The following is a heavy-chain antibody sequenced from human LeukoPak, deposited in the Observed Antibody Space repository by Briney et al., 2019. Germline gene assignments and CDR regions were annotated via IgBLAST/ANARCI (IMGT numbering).Heavy chain of an antibody. V-gene: IGHV3-7*01. CDR1: GFTFSTYW. D-gene: IGHD3-10*01. Sequence: GGSLRLSCAASGFTFSTYWMSWVRQAPGKGLEWVANIREDGGEQFYVDSVKGRFTISRDNAKNSLYLQMNNLRAEDTAVYYCASVISTRLSMIRRVTGGFDYWGQGTLVTVSS. CDR3: ASVISTRLSMIRRVTGGFDY. CDR2: IREDGGEQ. J-gene: IGHJ4*02.